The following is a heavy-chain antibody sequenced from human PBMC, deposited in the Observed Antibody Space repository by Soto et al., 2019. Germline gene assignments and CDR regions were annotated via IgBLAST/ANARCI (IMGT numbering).Heavy chain of an antibody. J-gene: IGHJ6*02. CDR1: GESIASGPYY. CDR3: AIDQVRCDNKPYGIDV. V-gene: IGHV4-31*03. Sequence: QVQLQESGPGLVKPSQTLSLTCTVSGESIASGPYYWTWIRQHPGKGLEWIGNIFYTGSTYYNPSLQSRVSILVDTSKYQFSLRLTSVTAADTAIYYCAIDQVRCDNKPYGIDVWGQGNTVTVS. D-gene: IGHD2-21*01. CDR2: IFYTGST.